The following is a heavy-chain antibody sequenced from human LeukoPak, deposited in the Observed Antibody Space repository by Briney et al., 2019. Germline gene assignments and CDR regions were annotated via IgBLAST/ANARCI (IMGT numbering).Heavy chain of an antibody. CDR3: ARDPLWFGESRFDI. CDR1: GFTFSSYA. D-gene: IGHD3-10*01. V-gene: IGHV3-33*08. CDR2: IWYDGSNK. J-gene: IGHJ3*02. Sequence: PGGSLRLSCAASGFTFSSYAMHWVRQAPGKGLEWVAVIWYDGSNKYYADSVKGRFTISRDNSKNTLYLQMNSLRAEDTAVYYCARDPLWFGESRFDIWGQGTMVTVSS.